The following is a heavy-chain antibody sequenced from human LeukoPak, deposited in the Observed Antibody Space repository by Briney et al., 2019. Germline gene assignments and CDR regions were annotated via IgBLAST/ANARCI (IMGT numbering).Heavy chain of an antibody. J-gene: IGHJ6*02. CDR2: ISYDGSNK. V-gene: IGHV3-30*04. D-gene: IGHD3-22*01. CDR3: AREGVIRNYYYGMDV. CDR1: GFTFSSYA. Sequence: GRSLRLSCAASGFTFSSYAMHWVRQAPGKGLEWVAVISYDGSNKYYADSVKGRFTISRGNSKNTLYLQMNSLRAEDTAVYYCAREGVIRNYYYGMDVWGQGTTVTVSS.